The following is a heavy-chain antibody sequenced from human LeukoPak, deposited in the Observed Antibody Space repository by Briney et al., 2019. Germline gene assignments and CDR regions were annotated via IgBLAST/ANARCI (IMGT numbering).Heavy chain of an antibody. CDR3: ARDYGDYNAFDI. J-gene: IGHJ3*02. Sequence: PSETLSLTCTVSGGSVSSGSYYWHWIRQPPGKGLEWIGYIYNSGSTNYNPSLKSRVTISVDTSKNQFSLKLSSVTAADTAVYYCARDYGDYNAFDIWGQGTMVTVSS. CDR2: IYNSGST. V-gene: IGHV4-61*01. CDR1: GGSVSSGSYY. D-gene: IGHD4-17*01.